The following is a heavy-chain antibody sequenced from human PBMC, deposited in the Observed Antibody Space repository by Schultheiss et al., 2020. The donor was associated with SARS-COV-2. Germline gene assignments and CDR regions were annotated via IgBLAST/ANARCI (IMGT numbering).Heavy chain of an antibody. CDR2: INSDGSST. D-gene: IGHD2-21*02. Sequence: GGSLRLSCAASGLTLRRYSMNWVRQAPGKGLVWVSRINSDGSSTSYADSVKGRFTISRDNSKNTLYLQMNSLRAEDTAVYYCARAPPYCGGDCYSDWGQGTLVTVSS. J-gene: IGHJ4*02. CDR3: ARAPPYCGGDCYSD. CDR1: GLTLRRYS. V-gene: IGHV3-74*01.